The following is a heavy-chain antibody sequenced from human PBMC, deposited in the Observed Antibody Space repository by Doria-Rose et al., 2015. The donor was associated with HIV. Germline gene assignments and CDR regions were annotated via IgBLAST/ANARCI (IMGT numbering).Heavy chain of an antibody. V-gene: IGHV4-34*01. CDR1: GESFSGYY. D-gene: IGHD3-22*01. Sequence: QESGAGLLKPSETLSPTCGVYGESFSGYYWSWIRQPPGKGLEWIGEIHQSGSTNYNPSLKTRVTISVDTSKNQFSLNLRSVTAADTAVYYCARGAYYFDRSGPDFWGQGTLVTVSS. J-gene: IGHJ4*02. CDR3: ARGAYYFDRSGPDF. CDR2: IHQSGST.